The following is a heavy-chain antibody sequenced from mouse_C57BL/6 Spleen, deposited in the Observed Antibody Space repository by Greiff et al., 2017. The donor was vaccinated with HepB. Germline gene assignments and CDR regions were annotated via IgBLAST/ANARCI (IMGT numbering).Heavy chain of an antibody. CDR3: PLWLRRNWYFDV. J-gene: IGHJ1*03. D-gene: IGHD2-2*01. V-gene: IGHV1-15*01. CDR2: IDPETGGT. CDR1: GYTFTDYD. Sequence: QVQLQQSGAELVRPGASVTLSCKASGYTFTDYDMHWVKQTPVHGLEWIGAIDPETGGTAYNQKFKGKAILTADKSSSTAYMELRSLTSEDSAVYYCPLWLRRNWYFDVWGTGTTVTVSS.